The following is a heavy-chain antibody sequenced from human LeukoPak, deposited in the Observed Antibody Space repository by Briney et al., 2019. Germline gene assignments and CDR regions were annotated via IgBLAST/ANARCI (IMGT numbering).Heavy chain of an antibody. CDR1: GFTFSAYW. Sequence: PGGSLRLPCAASGFTFSAYWMHWVRQAPGTGLVWVSLINSDGSSTNYADSAKGRFTISRDNAKNTLYLQMNSLRAEDTAVYYCATDVPAVTIFGYWGQGTLVTVSS. CDR3: ATDVPAVTIFGY. CDR2: INSDGSST. J-gene: IGHJ4*02. D-gene: IGHD2-2*01. V-gene: IGHV3-74*01.